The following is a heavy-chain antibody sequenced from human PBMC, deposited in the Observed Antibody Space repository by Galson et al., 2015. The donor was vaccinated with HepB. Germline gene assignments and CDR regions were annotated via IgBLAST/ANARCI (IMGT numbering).Heavy chain of an antibody. Sequence: SVKVSCKASGGTFSSYAISWVRQAPGQGLEWMGGIIPILGIANYAQKFQGRVTITADKSTSTAYMELSSLRSEDTAVYYCARNGDYSIRGYYFDYWGQGTLVTVSS. CDR2: IIPILGIA. V-gene: IGHV1-69*10. J-gene: IGHJ4*02. CDR1: GGTFSSYA. CDR3: ARNGDYSIRGYYFDY. D-gene: IGHD4-17*01.